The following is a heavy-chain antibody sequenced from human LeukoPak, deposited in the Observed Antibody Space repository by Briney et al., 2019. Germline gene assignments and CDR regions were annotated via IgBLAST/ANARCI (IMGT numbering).Heavy chain of an antibody. J-gene: IGHJ4*02. CDR3: ARRRYSLLWFGEYDY. CDR2: INHSGST. Sequence: SQTLSLTCTVSGGSISSGGYYWSWIRQPPGKGLEWIGEINHSGSTNYNPSLKSRVTISVDTSKNQFSLKLSSVTAADTAVYYCARRRYSLLWFGEYDYWGQGTLVTVSS. V-gene: IGHV4-30-2*01. D-gene: IGHD3-10*01. CDR1: GGSISSGGYY.